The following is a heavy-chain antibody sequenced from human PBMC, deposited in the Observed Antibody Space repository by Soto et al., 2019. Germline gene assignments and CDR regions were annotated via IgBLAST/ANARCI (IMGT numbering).Heavy chain of an antibody. CDR3: ARIPYLDVILLGYYYYGMDV. D-gene: IGHD3-9*01. J-gene: IGHJ6*02. V-gene: IGHV2-26*01. CDR2: IFSNDEK. Sequence: QVTLKESGPVLVKPTETLTLTCTVSGFSLSNARMGVSWIRQPPGKALEWLAHIFSNDEKSYSTSLKSRLTIYKDTSKSQVVLTMTNMDPVDTATYYCARIPYLDVILLGYYYYGMDVWGQGTTVTVSS. CDR1: GFSLSNARMG.